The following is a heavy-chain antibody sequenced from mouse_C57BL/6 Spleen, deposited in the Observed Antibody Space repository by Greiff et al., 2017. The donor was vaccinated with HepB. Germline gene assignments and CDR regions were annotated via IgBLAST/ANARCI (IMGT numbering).Heavy chain of an antibody. V-gene: IGHV6-3*01. CDR2: IRLKSDNYAT. D-gene: IGHD2-4*01. CDR3: PQGYDYDWFAY. CDR1: GFTFSNYW. J-gene: IGHJ3*01. Sequence: EVKLMESGGGLVQPGGSMKLSCVASGFTFSNYWMNWVRQSPEKGLEWVAQIRLKSDNYATHYAESVKGRFTISRDDSKSSVYLQMNNLRAEDTGIYYCPQGYDYDWFAYWGQGTLVTVSA.